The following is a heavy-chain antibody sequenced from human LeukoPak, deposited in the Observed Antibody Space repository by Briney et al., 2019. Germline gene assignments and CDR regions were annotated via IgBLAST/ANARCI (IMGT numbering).Heavy chain of an antibody. J-gene: IGHJ4*02. D-gene: IGHD3-22*01. V-gene: IGHV3-23*01. CDR2: IGGDGGNT. CDR1: GFTFSNYA. Sequence: GGSLRLPCAASGFTFSNYAMSWVRQAPGKGLEWVSTIGGDGGNTYYADSVKGRFTISRDNSKNTLYLQMSSLRAEDTAVYYCAKRITMITSPYFDHWGQGTLVTVSS. CDR3: AKRITMITSPYFDH.